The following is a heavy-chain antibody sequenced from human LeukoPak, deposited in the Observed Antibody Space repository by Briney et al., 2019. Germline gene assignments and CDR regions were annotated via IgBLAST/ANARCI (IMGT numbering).Heavy chain of an antibody. CDR3: ARETDGSGNFDY. J-gene: IGHJ4*02. CDR2: MNPNSGNT. CDR1: GYTFTSYD. D-gene: IGHD3-10*01. Sequence: PAVNVSCKASGYTFTSYDINWVRQATGQGLEWMGWMNPNSGNTGYAQKFQGRVTMTRNTSISTAYMELSSLRSEDTAVYYCARETDGSGNFDYWGQGTLVTVSS. V-gene: IGHV1-8*01.